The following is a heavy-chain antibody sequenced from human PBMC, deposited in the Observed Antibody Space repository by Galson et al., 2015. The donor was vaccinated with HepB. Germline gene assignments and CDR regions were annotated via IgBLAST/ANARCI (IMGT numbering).Heavy chain of an antibody. CDR1: GASIGSSSYY. CDR3: ARRNYPYYFDY. V-gene: IGHV4-39*01. D-gene: IGHD1-7*01. Sequence: TLSLTCTVSGASIGSSSYYWGWVRQPPGKGLEWIATTYYTGSTNYSPSLQSRVTISVDTSKNQFSLKLNSVTAADTAVYYCARRNYPYYFDYWGQGTLVTVSS. CDR2: TYYTGST. J-gene: IGHJ4*02.